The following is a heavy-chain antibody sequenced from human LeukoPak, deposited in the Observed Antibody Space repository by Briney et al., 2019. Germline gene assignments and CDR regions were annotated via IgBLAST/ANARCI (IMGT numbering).Heavy chain of an antibody. V-gene: IGHV4-38-2*01. J-gene: IGHJ4*02. CDR3: TRTRYYYDSSGYYWGVYYFDY. CDR2: IYHSGRT. CDR1: GYSISIGYY. D-gene: IGHD3-22*01. Sequence: SETLSLTCAVSGYSISIGYYWGWIRQPPGKGLEWIGSIYHSGRTYYNPSLKSRVTISVDTSKNQFSLKLSSATAADTAVYYCTRTRYYYDSSGYYWGVYYFDYWGQGTLVTVSS.